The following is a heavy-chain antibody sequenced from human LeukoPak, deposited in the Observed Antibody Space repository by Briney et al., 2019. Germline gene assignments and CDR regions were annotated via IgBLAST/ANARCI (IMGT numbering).Heavy chain of an antibody. CDR3: ARGASSSSWPMGMDV. CDR1: GYTFTGYY. D-gene: IGHD6-13*01. CDR2: INPNSGGT. J-gene: IGHJ6*04. V-gene: IGHV1-2*02. Sequence: PGASVKVSCKASGYTFTGYYMHWVRQAPGQGLEWMGWINPNSGGTNYAQKFQGRVTMTRDTSISTAYMELSRLRSDDTAVYYCARGASSSSWPMGMDVWGKGTTVTASS.